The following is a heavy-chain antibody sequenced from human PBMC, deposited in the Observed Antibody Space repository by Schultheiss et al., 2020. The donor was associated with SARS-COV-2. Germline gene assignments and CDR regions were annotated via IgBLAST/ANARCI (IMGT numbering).Heavy chain of an antibody. CDR3: ARHEWEDNYYDSSGYYSWFDP. CDR1: GGTFSSYA. D-gene: IGHD3-22*01. Sequence: SVKVSCKASGGTFSSYAISWVRQAPGQGLEWMGGIIPIFGTANYAQKFQGRVTITADESTSTAYMELSSLRSEDTAVYYCARHEWEDNYYDSSGYYSWFDPWGQGTLVTVSS. V-gene: IGHV1-69*13. J-gene: IGHJ5*02. CDR2: IIPIFGTA.